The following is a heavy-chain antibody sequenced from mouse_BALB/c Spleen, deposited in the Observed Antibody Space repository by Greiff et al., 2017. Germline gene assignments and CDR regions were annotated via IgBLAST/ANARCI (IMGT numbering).Heavy chain of an antibody. Sequence: EVKLEESGPELVKPGASMKISCKASGYSFTGYTMNWVKQSHGKNLEWIGLINPYNGGTSYNQKFKGKATLTVDKSSSTAYIELLSLTSEDSAVYYCARGRYDEGGYYYAMDYWGQGTSVTVSS. D-gene: IGHD2-14*01. V-gene: IGHV1-18*01. CDR3: ARGRYDEGGYYYAMDY. CDR1: GYSFTGYT. CDR2: INPYNGGT. J-gene: IGHJ4*01.